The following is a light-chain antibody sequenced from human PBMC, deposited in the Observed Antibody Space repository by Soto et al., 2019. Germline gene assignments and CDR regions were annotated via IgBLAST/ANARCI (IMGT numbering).Light chain of an antibody. Sequence: EIVLTQSPATLSLSPGERATLSCRASQSVGSYLAWFQQRAGQAPRLLIYDTSNRATGTPARFGGSGSGTDFTLTISSLETEDFALYYCQQRSDWPPTFGQGTKVDIK. V-gene: IGKV3-11*01. CDR2: DTS. CDR1: QSVGSY. CDR3: QQRSDWPPT. J-gene: IGKJ1*01.